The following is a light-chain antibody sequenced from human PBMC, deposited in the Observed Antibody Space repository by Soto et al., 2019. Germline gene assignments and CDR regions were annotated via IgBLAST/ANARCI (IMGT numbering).Light chain of an antibody. CDR2: GAS. CDR1: QSISSY. Sequence: DIQMTQSPSSLSASVGDRVTITCRASQSISSYLNWYQQKPGKAPTLLIYGASSLQSGVPSRFSGSGSGTDFTLTISSLQPEDFAAYYCQQSYSTPSTFGQGTKVEIK. V-gene: IGKV1-39*01. CDR3: QQSYSTPST. J-gene: IGKJ1*01.